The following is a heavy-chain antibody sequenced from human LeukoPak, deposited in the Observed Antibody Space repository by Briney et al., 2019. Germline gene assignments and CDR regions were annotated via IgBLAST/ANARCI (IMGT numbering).Heavy chain of an antibody. J-gene: IGHJ6*03. V-gene: IGHV3-21*01. CDR1: GFTFSSYA. D-gene: IGHD3-22*01. CDR2: ISGSSSSYI. Sequence: GGSLRLSCAASGFTFSSYAMNWVRQAPGKGLEWVSSISGSSSSYIHYADSVKGRFTISRDNAKNSLHLQMNSLRVEDTAVHYCARFLRVGYYDSSGSQGYHYYTDVWGKGTTVTASS. CDR3: ARFLRVGYYDSSGSQGYHYYTDV.